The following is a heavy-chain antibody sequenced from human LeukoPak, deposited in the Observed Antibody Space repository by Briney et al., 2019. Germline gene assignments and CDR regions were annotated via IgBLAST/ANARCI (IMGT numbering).Heavy chain of an antibody. Sequence: GGSLRLSCAASGFTFSSYSMNWVRQAPGKGLEWVSYINSSSSTIYYTDSVKGRFTISRDNAKNSLYLQMNSLRDEDTAVYYCARPTYGDYGMDVWGQGTTVTVSS. D-gene: IGHD4-17*01. CDR1: GFTFSSYS. V-gene: IGHV3-48*02. CDR3: ARPTYGDYGMDV. CDR2: INSSSSTI. J-gene: IGHJ6*02.